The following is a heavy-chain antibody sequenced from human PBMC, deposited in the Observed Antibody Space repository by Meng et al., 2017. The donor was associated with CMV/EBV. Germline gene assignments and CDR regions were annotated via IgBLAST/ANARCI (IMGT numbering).Heavy chain of an antibody. CDR3: ARAFYYDSSGNWFDP. CDR1: GGSVSSGSYY. V-gene: IGHV4-61*01. D-gene: IGHD3-22*01. Sequence: GSLRLSCTVSGGSVSSGSYYWSWIRQPPGKGLEWIGYIYYSGSTNYNPSLKSRVTISVDTSKNQFSLKLSSVIAADTAVYYCARAFYYDSSGNWFDPWGQGTLVTVSS. J-gene: IGHJ5*02. CDR2: IYYSGST.